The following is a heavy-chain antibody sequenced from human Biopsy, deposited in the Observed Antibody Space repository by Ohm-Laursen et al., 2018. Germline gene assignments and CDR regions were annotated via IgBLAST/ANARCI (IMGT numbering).Heavy chain of an antibody. CDR3: ASDLNGDPSAFDY. D-gene: IGHD4-17*01. Sequence: SLRLSCAASGFTFSDHYMEWVRQAPGKGLDWVSSIDSSAASTFYADSVKGRFTISRDNSKNTLFLQMNSLRAADTAIYYCASDLNGDPSAFDYWGQGTPVTVSS. J-gene: IGHJ4*02. V-gene: IGHV3-53*01. CDR1: GFTFSDHY. CDR2: IDSSAAST.